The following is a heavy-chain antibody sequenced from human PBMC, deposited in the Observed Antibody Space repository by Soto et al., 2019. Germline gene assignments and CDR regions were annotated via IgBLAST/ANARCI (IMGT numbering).Heavy chain of an antibody. CDR2: IDPSDSYT. J-gene: IGHJ6*02. V-gene: IGHV5-10-1*01. CDR3: ARVIAAAGTIRYYGMDV. CDR1: GYSFTSYW. Sequence: GESLKISCKGSGYSFTSYWISWVRQMPGKGLEWMGRIDPSDSYTNYSPSFQGHVTISADKSISTAYLQWSSLKASDTAMYYCARVIAAAGTIRYYGMDVWGQGTTVTVSS. D-gene: IGHD6-13*01.